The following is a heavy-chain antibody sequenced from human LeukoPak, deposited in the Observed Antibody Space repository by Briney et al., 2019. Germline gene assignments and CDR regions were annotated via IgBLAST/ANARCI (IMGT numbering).Heavy chain of an antibody. CDR1: DGSGSISSYY. J-gene: IGHJ4*02. Sequence: SETLSLTCTVSDGSGSISSYYWTWIRQPAGKGLEWIGRIHTSGSTNYIPSLKSRVTMSVDTSQNHFSLNLSSLTAADTAVYYCARVNHLGGRGYNYGYIDYWGQGTLVTVSS. CDR2: IHTSGST. V-gene: IGHV4-4*07. CDR3: ARVNHLGGRGYNYGYIDY. D-gene: IGHD5-18*01.